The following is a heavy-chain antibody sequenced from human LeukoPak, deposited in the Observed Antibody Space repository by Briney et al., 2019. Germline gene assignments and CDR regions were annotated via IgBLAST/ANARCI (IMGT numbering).Heavy chain of an antibody. CDR1: GFTFSSYG. CDR3: ARFNYYYDSSGYAFDY. J-gene: IGHJ4*02. Sequence: GGSLRLSCAASGFTFSSYGMHWVRQAPGKGLEWVAVIWYDGSNKYYADSVKGRFTIPRDNSKNTLYLQMNSLRAEDTAVYYCARFNYYYDSSGYAFDYWGQGTLVTVSS. V-gene: IGHV3-33*01. CDR2: IWYDGSNK. D-gene: IGHD3-22*01.